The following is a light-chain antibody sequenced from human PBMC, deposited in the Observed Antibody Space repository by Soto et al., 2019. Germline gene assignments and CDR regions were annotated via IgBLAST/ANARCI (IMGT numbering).Light chain of an antibody. J-gene: IGLJ2*01. CDR2: LDSDGSH. CDR1: SGHSSYA. CDR3: QTWGTGIHVV. V-gene: IGLV4-69*01. Sequence: QPVLTQSPSASASLGPSVKLTCTLSSGHSSYAIAWHQQQPEKGPRYLMKLDSDGSHTKGDAIPDRFSGSSSGAERYLTISRLQSEDEADYYCQTWGTGIHVVFGGGTKLTVL.